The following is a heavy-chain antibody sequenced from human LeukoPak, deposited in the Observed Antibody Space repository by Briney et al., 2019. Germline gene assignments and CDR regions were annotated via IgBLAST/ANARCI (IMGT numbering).Heavy chain of an antibody. V-gene: IGHV3-7*01. CDR1: GFSLSVYS. Sequence: GGSLRLSCSVSGFSLSVYSMDWVRQAPGKGLEWVANIKGDGTEINYVDSVKGRFTISRDNPKNSLYLQLNSLRAEDTAVYYCAGGYNIDYWGQGTLVHVSS. D-gene: IGHD5-18*01. CDR3: AGGYNIDY. J-gene: IGHJ4*02. CDR2: IKGDGTEI.